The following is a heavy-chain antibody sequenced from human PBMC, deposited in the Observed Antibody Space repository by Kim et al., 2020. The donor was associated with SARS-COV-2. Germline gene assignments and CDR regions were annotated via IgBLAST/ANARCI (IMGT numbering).Heavy chain of an antibody. J-gene: IGHJ4*02. CDR2: ISAYNGNT. CDR3: AVEYYYDSSGYSTFDY. CDR1: GYTFTSYG. V-gene: IGHV1-18*01. D-gene: IGHD3-22*01. Sequence: ASVKVSCKASGYTFTSYGISWVRQAPGQGLEWMGWISAYNGNTNYAQKLQGRVTMTTDTSTSTAYMELRSLRSDDTAVYYCAVEYYYDSSGYSTFDYWGQGTLVTVSS.